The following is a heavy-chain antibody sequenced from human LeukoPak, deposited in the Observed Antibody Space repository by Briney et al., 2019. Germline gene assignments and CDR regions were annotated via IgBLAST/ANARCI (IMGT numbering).Heavy chain of an antibody. Sequence: GGSLRLSCAASGFTFSSYAMHWVRQAPGKGLEWVAVISYDGSNKYYADSVKGRFTISRDNSKNTLYLQMNSLRAEDTAVYYCARGTRGYSYGMDIWGQGTMVTVSS. CDR1: GFTFSSYA. D-gene: IGHD5-18*01. CDR2: ISYDGSNK. CDR3: ARGTRGYSYGMDI. J-gene: IGHJ3*02. V-gene: IGHV3-30*04.